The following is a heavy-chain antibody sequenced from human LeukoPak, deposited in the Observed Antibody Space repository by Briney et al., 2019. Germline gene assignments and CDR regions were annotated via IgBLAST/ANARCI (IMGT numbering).Heavy chain of an antibody. Sequence: ASVKVSCKASGYTFTSYDINWVRQATGQGLEWMGWTNPNSGNTGYAQKFQGRVTMTRNTSISTAYMELSSLRSEDTAVYYCARASRVAAASRWFDPWGQGTLVTVSS. CDR1: GYTFTSYD. CDR3: ARASRVAAASRWFDP. CDR2: TNPNSGNT. J-gene: IGHJ5*02. D-gene: IGHD6-13*01. V-gene: IGHV1-8*01.